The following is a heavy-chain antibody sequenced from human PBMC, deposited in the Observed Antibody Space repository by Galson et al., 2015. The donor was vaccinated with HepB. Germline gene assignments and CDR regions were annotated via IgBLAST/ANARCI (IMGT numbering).Heavy chain of an antibody. Sequence: SLRLSCAASGFTFSSYSMNWVRQAPGKGLEWVSSISSSSSYIYYADSVKGRFTISRDNAKNSLYLQMNSLRAEDTAVYYCARVRYSSSWYHGGIFDYYYYGMDVWGQGTTVTVSS. CDR1: GFTFSSYS. CDR3: ARVRYSSSWYHGGIFDYYYYGMDV. D-gene: IGHD6-13*01. V-gene: IGHV3-21*01. CDR2: ISSSSSYI. J-gene: IGHJ6*02.